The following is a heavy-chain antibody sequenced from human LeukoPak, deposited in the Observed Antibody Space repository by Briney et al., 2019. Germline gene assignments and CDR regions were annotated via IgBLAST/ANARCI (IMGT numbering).Heavy chain of an antibody. CDR2: INSDGSST. V-gene: IGHV3-74*01. D-gene: IGHD6-19*01. Sequence: GGSLRLSCAASGFTFSSYWMHWVCQAPGKGLVWVSRINSDGSSTSYADSVKGRFTISRDNAKNTLYLQMNSLRAEDTAVYYCASADIAVAGTVNYYYGMDVWGQGTTVTVSS. CDR1: GFTFSSYW. J-gene: IGHJ6*02. CDR3: ASADIAVAGTVNYYYGMDV.